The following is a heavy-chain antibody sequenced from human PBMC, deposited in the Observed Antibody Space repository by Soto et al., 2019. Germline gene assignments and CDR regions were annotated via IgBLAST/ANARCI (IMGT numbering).Heavy chain of an antibody. CDR1: GFTFRMYW. CDR2: INDDGIST. J-gene: IGHJ4*02. V-gene: IGHV3-74*01. CDR3: TRGPRPTSTGTVDF. Sequence: GGSLRLSCAASGFTFRMYWMHWVRQVPGKGPEWVSRINDDGISTNYADSEKGRFTISRDNAKNTLYLQMNALRVEDTGVYYCTRGPRPTSTGTVDFWGQGTLVTVSS. D-gene: IGHD1-1*01.